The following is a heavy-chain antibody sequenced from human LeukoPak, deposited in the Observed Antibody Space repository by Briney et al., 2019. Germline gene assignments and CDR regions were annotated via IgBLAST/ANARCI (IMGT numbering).Heavy chain of an antibody. D-gene: IGHD3-10*01. CDR1: GGTFSSYA. Sequence: SVKVSCKASGGTFSSYAISWVRQAPGQGLEWMGGIIPIFGTANYAQKFQGRVTITADESTSTAYMELSSLRSEDTAVYYCARGANITMVRGVIRRHYYYYGMDVWGQGTTVTVSS. CDR2: IIPIFGTA. V-gene: IGHV1-69*13. J-gene: IGHJ6*02. CDR3: ARGANITMVRGVIRRHYYYYGMDV.